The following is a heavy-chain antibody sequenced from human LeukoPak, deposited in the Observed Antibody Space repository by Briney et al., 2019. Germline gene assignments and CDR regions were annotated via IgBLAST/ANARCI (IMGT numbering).Heavy chain of an antibody. D-gene: IGHD3-22*01. J-gene: IGHJ4*02. V-gene: IGHV3-23*01. Sequence: GGSLRLSCAASGFTFSSYAMSWVRQAPGKGLEWVSSVFGGSDTTYYADSVKGRFTISRDNSKNTLYLQMNSLRAEDTAVYYCAKEHYDSSGYYHDYWGQGTLVTVSS. CDR2: VFGGSDTT. CDR1: GFTFSSYA. CDR3: AKEHYDSSGYYHDY.